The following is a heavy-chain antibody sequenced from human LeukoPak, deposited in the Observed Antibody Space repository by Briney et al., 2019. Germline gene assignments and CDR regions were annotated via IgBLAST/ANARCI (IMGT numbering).Heavy chain of an antibody. D-gene: IGHD4-17*01. CDR1: GYTFSGHY. CDR2: IYPNSGGT. J-gene: IGHJ4*02. CDR3: ARVVGYGDYPFDY. Sequence: ASVEVSCKSSGYTFSGHYIHWVRQAPGQGLEWMGWIYPNSGGTSYAQKFQGRVTISRDTSVQTAYMELRRLRSDDTAVYYCARVVGYGDYPFDYWGQGTLVTVSS. V-gene: IGHV1-2*02.